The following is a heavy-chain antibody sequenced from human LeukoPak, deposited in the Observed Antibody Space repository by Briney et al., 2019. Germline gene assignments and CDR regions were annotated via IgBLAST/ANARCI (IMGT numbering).Heavy chain of an antibody. CDR3: ASLVKDYDSSGYPHSRGYYYYYYYMDV. V-gene: IGHV3-48*04. CDR1: GFTFSSYG. CDR2: ISSSSSTI. J-gene: IGHJ6*03. Sequence: GGSLRLSCAASGFTFSSYGMNWVRQAPGKGLEWVSYISSSSSTIYYADSVKGRFTISRDNAKNSLYLQMNSLRAEDTAVYYCASLVKDYDSSGYPHSRGYYYYYYYMDVWGKGTTVTVSS. D-gene: IGHD3-22*01.